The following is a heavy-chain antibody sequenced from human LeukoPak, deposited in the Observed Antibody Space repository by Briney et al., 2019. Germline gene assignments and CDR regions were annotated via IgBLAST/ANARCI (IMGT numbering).Heavy chain of an antibody. CDR3: AGCWGKYHYMDV. J-gene: IGHJ6*03. Sequence: SETLSLTCAVSGGSISSGGYSWSWIRQPPGKGLEWIGYIYYSGSTYYNPSLKSRVTISVDTSKNQFSLKLSSVTAADTAVYYCAGCWGKYHYMDVWGKGTTVTVSS. CDR1: GGSISSGGYS. CDR2: IYYSGST. D-gene: IGHD7-27*01. V-gene: IGHV4-30-4*07.